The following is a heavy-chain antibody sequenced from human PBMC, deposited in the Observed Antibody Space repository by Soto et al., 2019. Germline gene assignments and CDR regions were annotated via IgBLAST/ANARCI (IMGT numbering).Heavy chain of an antibody. CDR1: GGSISSYY. CDR2: IYYSGST. CDR3: ASQYSGYLGPRGYYYYYMDV. V-gene: IGHV4-59*08. Sequence: QVQLQESGPGLVKPSETLSLTCTVSGGSISSYYWSWIRQPPGKGLEWIGYIYYSGSTNYNPSLKSRVTISVDTSKNQFSLKLSSVTAADTAVYYCASQYSGYLGPRGYYYYYMDVWGKGTTVTVSS. J-gene: IGHJ6*03. D-gene: IGHD5-12*01.